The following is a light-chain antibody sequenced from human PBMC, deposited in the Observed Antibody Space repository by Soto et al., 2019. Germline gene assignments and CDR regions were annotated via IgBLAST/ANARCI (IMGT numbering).Light chain of an antibody. V-gene: IGKV1-39*01. CDR2: AAS. CDR3: PRSFNFPRT. J-gene: IGKJ1*01. CDR1: QSISSS. Sequence: DIEMTQSPSSLSASVGETITITCRASQSISSSLNWFQHSPGQPPKLLLFAASNLHVGDPPRFSGSGSGTSFSLTIRSLQPEDFATYYCPRSFNFPRTFGPGTRVEFK.